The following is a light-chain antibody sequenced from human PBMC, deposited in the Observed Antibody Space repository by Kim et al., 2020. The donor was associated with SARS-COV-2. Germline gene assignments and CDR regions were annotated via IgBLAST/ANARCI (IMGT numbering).Light chain of an antibody. CDR1: QSISSL. J-gene: IGKJ2*03. CDR2: KAS. CDR3: QQYNSYLYS. V-gene: IGKV1-5*03. Sequence: DIQMTQSPSTLSASVGDRVTITCRASQSISSLLAWYQQKPGKAPKLLIYKASSLESGVPSRFSGSGSGTEFTLTISSLQPDDFATYFCQQYNSYLYSFGQGPKLEI.